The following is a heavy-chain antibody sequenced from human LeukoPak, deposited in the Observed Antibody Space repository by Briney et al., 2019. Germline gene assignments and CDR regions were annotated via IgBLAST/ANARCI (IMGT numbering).Heavy chain of an antibody. V-gene: IGHV1-46*01. CDR2: INPSGGST. CDR1: GYTFTSYY. D-gene: IGHD2-15*01. Sequence: ASVKASCKASGYTFTSYYMHWVRQAPGQGLEWMGIINPSGGSTSYAQKFQGRVTMTRDTSTSTVYMELSSLRSEDTAVYYCARAAGCSGGSCYVPDYWGQGTLVTVSS. J-gene: IGHJ4*02. CDR3: ARAAGCSGGSCYVPDY.